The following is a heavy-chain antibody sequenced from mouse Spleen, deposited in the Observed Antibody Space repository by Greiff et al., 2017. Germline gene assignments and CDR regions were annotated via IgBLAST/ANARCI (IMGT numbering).Heavy chain of an antibody. D-gene: IGHD1-1*01. CDR3: AQGGTVSYWYFDV. Sequence: QVQLQQPGAELVKPGASVKLSCKASGYTFTSYWMQWVKQRPGQGLEWIGEIDPSDSYTNYNQKFKGKATLTVDTSSSTAYMQLSSLTSEDSAVYYCAQGGTVSYWYFDVWGAGTTVTVSS. V-gene: IGHV1-50*01. CDR1: GYTFTSYW. J-gene: IGHJ1*01. CDR2: IDPSDSYT.